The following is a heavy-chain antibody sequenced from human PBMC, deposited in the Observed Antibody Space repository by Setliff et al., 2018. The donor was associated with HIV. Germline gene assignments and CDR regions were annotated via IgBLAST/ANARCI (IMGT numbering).Heavy chain of an antibody. CDR2: IYNSAST. Sequence: SETLSLTCTVSGDSISTDYWTWIRQPPGKGLEWIGYIYNSASTSYNPSLKSRVTILVDTSKNQFSLKLSSVTAADTAVYYCARHSPSDYWGQGTLVTVS. V-gene: IGHV4-59*08. J-gene: IGHJ4*02. CDR1: GDSISTDY. CDR3: ARHSPSDY.